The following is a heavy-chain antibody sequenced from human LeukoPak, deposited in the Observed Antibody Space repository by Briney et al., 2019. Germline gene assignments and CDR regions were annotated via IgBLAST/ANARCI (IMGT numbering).Heavy chain of an antibody. CDR3: ARALYNRGWYPDYFDS. CDR1: GFTFSSYA. D-gene: IGHD6-19*01. CDR2: IKPDGSEK. V-gene: IGHV3-7*01. J-gene: IGHJ4*02. Sequence: GGSLRLSCAASGFTFSSYAMYWVRQAPGKGLEWVANIKPDGSEKYHVDSLRGRFTISRDNRKNSLYLQMNSLGAEDTAVYYCARALYNRGWYPDYFDSWGQGALVTVSS.